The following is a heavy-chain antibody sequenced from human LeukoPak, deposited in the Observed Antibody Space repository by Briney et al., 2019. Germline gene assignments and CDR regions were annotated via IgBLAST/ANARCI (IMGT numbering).Heavy chain of an antibody. D-gene: IGHD3-3*01. CDR3: ARNITIFGYYYYYYMDV. J-gene: IGHJ6*03. CDR1: GFTFSSYG. V-gene: IGHV3-30*02. CDR2: IRYDGSNK. Sequence: GGSLRLSCAASGFTFSSYGMHWVRQAPGKGLEWVAFIRYDGSNKYYADSVKGRFTISRDNSKNTLYLQMNSLRAEDTAVYYCARNITIFGYYYYYYMDVWGKGTTVTVSS.